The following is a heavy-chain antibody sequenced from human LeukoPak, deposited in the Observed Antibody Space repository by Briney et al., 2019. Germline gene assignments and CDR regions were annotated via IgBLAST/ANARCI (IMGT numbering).Heavy chain of an antibody. CDR3: AKPSGSAIDY. V-gene: IGHV3-33*03. Sequence: GGPLRLSCAASGFKFSDYNMQWLRQTPGKGLEWLGIILSDGKRDFYADSVKGRFTISRDNAINSLNLQMNSLRVEDTGLYYCAKPSGSAIDYWGPGTLVTVSS. D-gene: IGHD3-10*01. CDR2: ILSDGKRD. J-gene: IGHJ4*02. CDR1: GFKFSDYN.